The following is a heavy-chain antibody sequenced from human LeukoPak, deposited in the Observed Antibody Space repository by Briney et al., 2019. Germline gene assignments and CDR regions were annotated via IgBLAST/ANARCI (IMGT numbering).Heavy chain of an antibody. J-gene: IGHJ3*02. CDR3: AEQGGWNRGLLNGFDI. Sequence: GGSLRLSCVASGFAFRSYAMSWVRQAPGKGLEWVSAISGSGGSTYDADYVEGLFTISRNNSKNPLYLQMNSLTAEDTADYYWAEQGGWNRGLLNGFDIWGQGTMVTVSS. CDR1: GFAFRSYA. D-gene: IGHD1-26*01. CDR2: ISGSGGST. V-gene: IGHV3-23*01.